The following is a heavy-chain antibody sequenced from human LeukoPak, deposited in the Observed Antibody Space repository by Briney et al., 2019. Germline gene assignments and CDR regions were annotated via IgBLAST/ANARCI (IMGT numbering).Heavy chain of an antibody. J-gene: IGHJ4*02. CDR3: AKGTGLYGSGIPHDY. V-gene: IGHV3-30*02. CDR2: IRYDGSNK. CDR1: AFTFSSYG. D-gene: IGHD3-10*01. Sequence: PGGSLRLSCAASAFTFSSYGMHWVRQAPGKGLERVAFIRYDGSNKYYADSVKGRFTISRDNSKNTLFLQMNSLRVEDTAVYYCAKGTGLYGSGIPHDYWGQGTLVTVSS.